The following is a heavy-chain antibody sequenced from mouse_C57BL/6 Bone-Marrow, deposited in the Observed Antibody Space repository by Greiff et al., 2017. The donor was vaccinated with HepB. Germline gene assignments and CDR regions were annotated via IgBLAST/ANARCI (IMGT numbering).Heavy chain of an antibody. Sequence: EVKLQQSGPVLVKPGASVKMSCKASGYTFTDYYMNWVKQSHGKSLEWIGVINPYNGGTSYNQKFKGKATLTVDKSSSTAYMELNSLTSEDSAVYYCAGTTVVDWYFDVWGTGTTVTVSS. D-gene: IGHD1-1*01. CDR1: GYTFTDYY. J-gene: IGHJ1*03. CDR3: AGTTVVDWYFDV. V-gene: IGHV1-19*01. CDR2: INPYNGGT.